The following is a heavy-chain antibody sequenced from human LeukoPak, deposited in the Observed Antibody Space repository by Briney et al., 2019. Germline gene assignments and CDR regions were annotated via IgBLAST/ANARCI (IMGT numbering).Heavy chain of an antibody. CDR3: TRDRSLSFDY. CDR1: GFTFSSYG. Sequence: GGSLRLSCAAAGFTFSSYGMHWVRQAPGKGLEWVAVIWYDGSNKYYADSVKGRFTISRDNAKNTVFLQMNSLRAEDTAVYFCTRDRSLSFDYWGQGTLVTVSS. CDR2: IWYDGSNK. V-gene: IGHV3-33*01. J-gene: IGHJ4*02.